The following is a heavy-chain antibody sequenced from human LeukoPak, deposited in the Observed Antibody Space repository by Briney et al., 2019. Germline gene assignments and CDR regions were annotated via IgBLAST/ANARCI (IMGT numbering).Heavy chain of an antibody. CDR2: IKSKTDGGTT. Sequence: GGSLRLSCAASGFTFSNAWMSWVRQAPGKGLEWVGRIKSKTDGGTTDYAAPVKGRFTISRDDSKNTLYLQMNSLRAEDTAVYYCARDGFLAFGEVDAFDIWGQGTMVTVSS. CDR3: ARDGFLAFGEVDAFDI. CDR1: GFTFSNAW. J-gene: IGHJ3*02. V-gene: IGHV3-15*01. D-gene: IGHD3-10*01.